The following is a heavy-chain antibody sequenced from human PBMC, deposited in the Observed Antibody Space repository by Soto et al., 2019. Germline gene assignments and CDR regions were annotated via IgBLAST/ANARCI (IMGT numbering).Heavy chain of an antibody. D-gene: IGHD6-6*01. CDR2: ISTSIDAT. V-gene: IGHV3-23*01. CDR1: GFAFSNYA. Sequence: GGSLRLSCAASGFAFSNYAMHWVRQAPGKGLEWGSSISTSIDATYYADSVKGRFTISRDDSKNTLYLQMKSLRAEESAVYYCAKDRTVAARNSDYWGQGTQVTVSS. CDR3: AKDRTVAARNSDY. J-gene: IGHJ4*02.